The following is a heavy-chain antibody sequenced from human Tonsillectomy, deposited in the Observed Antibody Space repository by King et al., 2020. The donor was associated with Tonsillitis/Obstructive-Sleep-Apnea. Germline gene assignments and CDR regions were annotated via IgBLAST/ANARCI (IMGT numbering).Heavy chain of an antibody. CDR1: GFTFSSYA. Sequence: EVQLVESGGGLVQPGGSLRLSCAASGFTFSSYAMHWVRQAPGKGLEYVSAISSNGGSTYYANSVKGRFTISRDNSKNTLYLQMGSLRAEDMAVYYCARGTPYNWNSYYFDYWGQGTLVTVSS. CDR2: ISSNGGST. D-gene: IGHD1-7*01. J-gene: IGHJ4*02. V-gene: IGHV3-64*01. CDR3: ARGTPYNWNSYYFDY.